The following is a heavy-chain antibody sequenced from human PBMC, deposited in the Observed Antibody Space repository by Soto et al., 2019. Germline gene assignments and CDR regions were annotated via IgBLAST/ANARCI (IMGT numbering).Heavy chain of an antibody. V-gene: IGHV3-30-3*01. D-gene: IGHD2-15*01. J-gene: IGHJ4*02. Sequence: QVQLVESWGGVVQPGRSLRLSCAASGFTLSSYAMHWVRQAPGKGLEWVAVISYDGSNKYYADSVKGRFTISRDNSKNTLYLQMNSLRAEDTAVYYCARGEVVVAASPDYWGQGTLVTVSS. CDR1: GFTLSSYA. CDR3: ARGEVVVAASPDY. CDR2: ISYDGSNK.